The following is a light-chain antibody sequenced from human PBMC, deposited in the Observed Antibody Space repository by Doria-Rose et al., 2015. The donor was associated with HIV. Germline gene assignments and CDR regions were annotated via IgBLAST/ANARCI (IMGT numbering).Light chain of an antibody. J-gene: IGKJ2*01. CDR3: QQYNSDSHT. V-gene: IGKV1-5*03. Sequence: DIQMTQSPSTLSASVGDRVTITCRASQSLSDWLAWYQQKPGKAPKLLIYKASTLQTGVPSRFSGGGSGTEFTLTISSLQPDDFATYFCQQYNSDSHTFGQGTKLEIK. CDR2: KAS. CDR1: QSLSDW.